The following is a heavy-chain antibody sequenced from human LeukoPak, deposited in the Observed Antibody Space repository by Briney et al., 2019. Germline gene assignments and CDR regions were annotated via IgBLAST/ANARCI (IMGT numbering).Heavy chain of an antibody. CDR2: IYHSGNT. Sequence: SETLSLTCSVSGDSISSSSYYWGWIRQPPGKGLEWIGSIYHSGNTYYSPSLKSRVTISVDKSKNQFSLRQSSATAADTAVYHCARHYSYVDHYPPFRYWGQGTLVTVSS. J-gene: IGHJ4*02. D-gene: IGHD3-16*01. CDR3: ARHYSYVDHYPPFRY. CDR1: GDSISSSSYY. V-gene: IGHV4-39*01.